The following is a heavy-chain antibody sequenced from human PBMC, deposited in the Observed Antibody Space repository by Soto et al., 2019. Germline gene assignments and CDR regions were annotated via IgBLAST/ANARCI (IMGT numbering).Heavy chain of an antibody. V-gene: IGHV3-49*03. D-gene: IGHD4-17*01. Sequence: EVQLVESGGGLVQPGRSLRLSCTASGFTFGDCAVSWFRQAPGKGLEWVGFIRSKAYGGTTEYAASVKGRFTISRDDSKSIAYLQMNSLKTEDTAVSYCTSATYGDYAIRLYGMDVWGQVTTVTVSS. J-gene: IGHJ6*02. CDR2: IRSKAYGGTT. CDR3: TSATYGDYAIRLYGMDV. CDR1: GFTFGDCA.